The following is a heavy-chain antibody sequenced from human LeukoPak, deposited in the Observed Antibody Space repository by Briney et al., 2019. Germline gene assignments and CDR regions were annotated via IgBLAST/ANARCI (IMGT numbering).Heavy chain of an antibody. CDR3: TRARIQLWSDAFDI. V-gene: IGHV3-49*04. J-gene: IGHJ3*02. D-gene: IGHD5-18*01. Sequence: GGSLRLSCTASGFTFGDYAMSWVRQAPGKGLEWVGFIRSKAYGGTTEYAASVKGRFTISRDDSKSIAYLQMNSLKTEDTAVYYCTRARIQLWSDAFDIWGRGTMVTVSS. CDR2: IRSKAYGGTT. CDR1: GFTFGDYA.